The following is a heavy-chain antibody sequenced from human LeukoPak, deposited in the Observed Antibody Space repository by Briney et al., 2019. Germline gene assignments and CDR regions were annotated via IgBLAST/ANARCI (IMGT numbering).Heavy chain of an antibody. V-gene: IGHV3-7*01. Sequence: GGSLRLSCAASGFTFSSYWMSWVRQAPGKGLEWVANIKQDGSEKYYVDSVKGRFTIFRDNAKNSLYLQMNSLRAEDTAVYYCARCYGGDYVDYWGQGTLVTVSS. J-gene: IGHJ4*02. D-gene: IGHD4-23*01. CDR3: ARCYGGDYVDY. CDR1: GFTFSSYW. CDR2: IKQDGSEK.